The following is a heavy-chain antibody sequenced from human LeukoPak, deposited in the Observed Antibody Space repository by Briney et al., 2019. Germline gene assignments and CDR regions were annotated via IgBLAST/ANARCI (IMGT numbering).Heavy chain of an antibody. CDR3: ARGKMYDYFDY. CDR2: INHSGST. V-gene: IGHV4-34*01. Sequence: SETLSLTCAVYGGSFSGYYWSCIRQPPGKGLEWIGEINHSGSTNYNPSLKSRVTISVDTSKNQFSLKLSSVTAADTAVYYCARGKMYDYFDYWGQGTLVTVSS. CDR1: GGSFSGYY. J-gene: IGHJ4*02. D-gene: IGHD2-8*01.